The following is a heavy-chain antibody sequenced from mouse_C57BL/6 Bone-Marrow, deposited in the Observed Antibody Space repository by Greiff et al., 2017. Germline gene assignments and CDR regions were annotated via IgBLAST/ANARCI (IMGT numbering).Heavy chain of an antibody. CDR3: AGTLTTVVDFDY. J-gene: IGHJ2*01. Sequence: VHVKQSGPVLVKPGASVKMSCKASGYTFTDYYMNWVKQSHGKSLEWIGVINPYNGGTSYNQKFKGKATLTVDKSSSTAYMELNSLTSEDSAVYYCAGTLTTVVDFDYWGQGTTLTVSS. CDR1: GYTFTDYY. D-gene: IGHD1-1*01. V-gene: IGHV1-19*01. CDR2: INPYNGGT.